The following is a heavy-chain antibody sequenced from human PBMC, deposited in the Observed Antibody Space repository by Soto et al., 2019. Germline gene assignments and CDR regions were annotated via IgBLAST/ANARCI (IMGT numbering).Heavy chain of an antibody. CDR3: LWGNRPSST. Sequence: EVQVVESGGGLVQPGGSLRLSCATSGFLFSNFWLNWVRQAPGRGLEWVANINQDGSEKYYVDSVKGRFTISRDNAQKSTLLQMNRPGGGGTGWYYWLWGNRPSSTWGQGTLVTVSS. CDR2: INQDGSEK. J-gene: IGHJ5*02. CDR1: GFLFSNFW. V-gene: IGHV3-7*05. D-gene: IGHD3-16*01.